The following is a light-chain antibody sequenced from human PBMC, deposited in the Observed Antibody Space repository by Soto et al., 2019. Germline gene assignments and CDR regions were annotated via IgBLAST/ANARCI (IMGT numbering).Light chain of an antibody. Sequence: EILLTQSPGTLSLSPGERATLSCRASQSVSSSYLAWYQQKPGQAPRLLIYGASSRATGIPDRFSGSGSGSDFTLTISRLEPEDFAVYYCQQYNNWPPVTFGQGTKVDI. CDR1: QSVSSSY. CDR2: GAS. V-gene: IGKV3-20*01. CDR3: QQYNNWPPVT. J-gene: IGKJ1*01.